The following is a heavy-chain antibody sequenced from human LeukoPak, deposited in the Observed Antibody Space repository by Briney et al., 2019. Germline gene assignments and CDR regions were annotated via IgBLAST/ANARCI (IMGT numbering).Heavy chain of an antibody. CDR2: IRNDGSNK. J-gene: IGHJ6*03. Sequence: GGSLRLSCAASGFTFSSYGMHWVRQAPGKGLEWVAFIRNDGSNKYYADSEKGRFTISRDNYKNTVYMQRKSLRVEEAAVYYCAKGFGVVISYYYYMDVWGKGTTVTVSS. V-gene: IGHV3-30*02. CDR1: GFTFSSYG. CDR3: AKGFGVVISYYYYMDV. D-gene: IGHD3-3*01.